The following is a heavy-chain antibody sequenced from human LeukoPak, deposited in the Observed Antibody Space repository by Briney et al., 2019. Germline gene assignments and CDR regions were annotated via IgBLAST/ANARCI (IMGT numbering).Heavy chain of an antibody. CDR3: ATAAGSSGYDFFFGLDY. CDR2: FDPEDSET. J-gene: IGHJ4*02. CDR1: GYTLTELP. Sequence: ASVRVSCKVPGYTLTELPMHWVRQAPGKGLEWMGGFDPEDSETIYAQKFQGRVTMTEDTSTDTAYMELSSLRSEDTAVYYCATAAGSSGYDFFFGLDYWGQGTLVTVSS. D-gene: IGHD5-12*01. V-gene: IGHV1-24*01.